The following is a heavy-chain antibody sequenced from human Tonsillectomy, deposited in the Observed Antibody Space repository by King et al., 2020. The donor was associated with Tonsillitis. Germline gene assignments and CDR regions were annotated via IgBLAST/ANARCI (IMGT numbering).Heavy chain of an antibody. CDR3: ARDGTYCISIYCYNWFDP. D-gene: IGHD2-2*01. CDR1: GGSISSGSYY. V-gene: IGHV4-61*02. CDR2: IYTSGST. J-gene: IGHJ5*02. Sequence: QLQESGPGLVKPSQTLSLTCTVSGGSISSGSYYWSWIRQPAGKGLEWIGRIYTSGSTNYNPSLESRVSISVDTSKNQFSLKLSSVTAADTAVYYCARDGTYCISIYCYNWFDPWGQGTLVTVSS.